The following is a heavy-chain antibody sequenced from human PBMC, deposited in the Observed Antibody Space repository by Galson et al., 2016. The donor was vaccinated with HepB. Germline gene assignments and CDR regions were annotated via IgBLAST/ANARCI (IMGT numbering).Heavy chain of an antibody. J-gene: IGHJ4*02. Sequence: SLRLSCAASGFVFSTYGMSWVRQAPGNGLEWVSAIDGSGYSTYYADPVKGRFTSSRDNSKNTVFLQITSLRAEDTAVYYCVRGGLYCGGYVGDHWGQGTLVTVSS. CDR2: IDGSGYST. V-gene: IGHV3-23*01. CDR3: VRGGLYCGGYVGDH. D-gene: IGHD2-21*01. CDR1: GFVFSTYG.